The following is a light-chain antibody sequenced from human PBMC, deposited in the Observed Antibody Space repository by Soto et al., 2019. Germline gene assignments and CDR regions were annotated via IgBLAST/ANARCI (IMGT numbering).Light chain of an antibody. J-gene: IGKJ1*01. V-gene: IGKV3-11*01. CDR2: QTS. Sequence: EIVLTQSASTLSSFTGDRVTLSCRASQYINTRLAWYQHRNGQAPRLLIYQTSIRAAGIPARFSASGYGTDFNLTISDVQTEDFALYYCHQRQSWPRTFGQGTKVDIK. CDR3: HQRQSWPRT. CDR1: QYINTR.